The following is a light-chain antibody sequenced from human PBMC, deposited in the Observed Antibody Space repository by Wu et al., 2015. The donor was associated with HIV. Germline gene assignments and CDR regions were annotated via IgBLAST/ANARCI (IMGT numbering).Light chain of an antibody. V-gene: IGKV3-15*01. CDR2: GAS. CDR3: QQYNNWPPWT. Sequence: EIVMTQSPATLSVSPGERATLSCRASQSVSSNLAWYQQKPGQAPRLLIYGASTRATGIPARFSGSGSGTEFTLTISSLQSEDFAVYYCQQYNNWPPWTFGQGDQRWKS. CDR1: QSVSSN. J-gene: IGKJ1*01.